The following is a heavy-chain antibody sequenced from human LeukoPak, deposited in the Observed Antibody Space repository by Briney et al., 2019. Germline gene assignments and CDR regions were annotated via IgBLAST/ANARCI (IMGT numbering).Heavy chain of an antibody. Sequence: ASVKVSCKTSGYTFTGYFMHWVRQAPGQGLEWMGWINPNSGGTNYQGRVTMTRDTSISTAYMDLSRLTFDDTAVYFCARPGILYDSTSYDYYYYYYMDVWGQGTTVTVSS. V-gene: IGHV1-2*02. CDR2: INPNSGGT. J-gene: IGHJ6*03. CDR1: GYTFTGYF. D-gene: IGHD3-22*01. CDR3: ARPGILYDSTSYDYYYYYYMDV.